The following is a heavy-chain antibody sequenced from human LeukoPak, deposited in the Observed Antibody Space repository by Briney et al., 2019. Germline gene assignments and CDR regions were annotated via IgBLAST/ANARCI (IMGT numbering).Heavy chain of an antibody. Sequence: NPSETLSLTCAVYGGSFSGYYWSWIRQPPGKGLEWIGEINHSGSTNYNPSLKSRVTISVDTSKNQFSLKLSSVTAADTAVYYCARDNSVRDEAWWFNPWGQGTLVTVSS. CDR2: INHSGST. CDR3: ARDNSVRDEAWWFNP. V-gene: IGHV4-34*01. CDR1: GGSFSGYY. D-gene: IGHD5-24*01. J-gene: IGHJ5*02.